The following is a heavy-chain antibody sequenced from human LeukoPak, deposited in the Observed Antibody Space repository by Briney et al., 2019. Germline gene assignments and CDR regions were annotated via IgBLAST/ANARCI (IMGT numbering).Heavy chain of an antibody. J-gene: IGHJ1*01. CDR1: GFTFSSYW. CDR3: ARTSSSWYIGFPQH. V-gene: IGHV3-7*01. D-gene: IGHD6-13*01. CDR2: IKQDGSEK. Sequence: GGSLRLSCAASGFTFSSYWMSWVRQAPGKGLEWVANIKQDGSEKYYVDSVKGRFTISRDNAKNSLYLQMNSLRAEDTAVYYCARTSSSWYIGFPQHWGQGTLVTVSS.